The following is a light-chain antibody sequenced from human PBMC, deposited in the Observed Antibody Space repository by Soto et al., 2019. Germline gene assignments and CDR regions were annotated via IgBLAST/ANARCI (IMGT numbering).Light chain of an antibody. V-gene: IGLV2-8*01. CDR3: SSYADGISEL. Sequence: QSALTQPPSASGSPGQSVTISCTGTSRDVGAYNYVSWYQQHPGKAPKLMIYEVTKRPSGVPDRFSGSKSGNTASLTVSGLQAEYEADYYCSSYADGISELFGGGTKLTVL. CDR1: SRDVGAYNY. CDR2: EVT. J-gene: IGLJ3*02.